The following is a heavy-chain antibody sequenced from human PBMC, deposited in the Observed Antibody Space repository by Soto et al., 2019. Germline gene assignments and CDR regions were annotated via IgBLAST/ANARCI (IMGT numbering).Heavy chain of an antibody. CDR1: GFTFSRYE. J-gene: IGHJ4*02. CDR2: ISGSGGTI. V-gene: IGHV3-48*03. D-gene: IGHD2-15*01. CDR3: AREDKYDFDY. Sequence: EVQLGESGGGLVQPGGSLRLSCAASGFTFSRYEMHWVRQAPGMGLEWVAYISGSGGTIYYADSVKGRFTISRDNAKNSLYLQMNTLRAEDTAVYYCAREDKYDFDYWGQGTLVTVSS.